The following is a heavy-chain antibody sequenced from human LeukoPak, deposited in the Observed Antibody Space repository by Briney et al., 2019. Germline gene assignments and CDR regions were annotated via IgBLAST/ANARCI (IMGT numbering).Heavy chain of an antibody. CDR2: IKQDGSEK. CDR1: GFTLSSYW. J-gene: IGHJ4*02. V-gene: IGHV3-7*01. Sequence: GGSLRLSCAASGFTLSSYWMSWVRQAPGKGREWVANIKQDGSEKYYVDSVKGRFTISRDNAKNSLYLQMNSLRAEDTAVYYCATGITGTKRVGYFDYWGQGTLVTVSS. CDR3: ATGITGTKRVGYFDY. D-gene: IGHD1-20*01.